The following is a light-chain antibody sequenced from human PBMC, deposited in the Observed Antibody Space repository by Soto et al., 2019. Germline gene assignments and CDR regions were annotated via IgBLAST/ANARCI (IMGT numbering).Light chain of an antibody. J-gene: IGKJ2*02. CDR1: QDISNY. CDR3: QQYGT. CDR2: DAS. V-gene: IGKV1-33*01. Sequence: DIQMTQSPSSLSASVGDRVTITCQASQDISNYLNWYQQKPGKAPKLLIYDASNLETGVPSRFSGSGSGTDFTFTISSLQPEDIATYCCQQYGTFGQGTKLEIK.